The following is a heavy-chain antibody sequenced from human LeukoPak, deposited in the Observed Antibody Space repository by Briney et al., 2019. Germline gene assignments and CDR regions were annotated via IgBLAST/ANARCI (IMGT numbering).Heavy chain of an antibody. Sequence: PGGSLRLSCAASGFTFSSYAMHWVRQAPGKGLEWVAVISYDGSNKYYADSVKGRFTISRDNSKNTLYLQMNSLRAEDTAVYYCAREGPRWPQRAFDIWGQGTMVTVSS. D-gene: IGHD5-24*01. V-gene: IGHV3-30*04. J-gene: IGHJ3*02. CDR1: GFTFSSYA. CDR3: AREGPRWPQRAFDI. CDR2: ISYDGSNK.